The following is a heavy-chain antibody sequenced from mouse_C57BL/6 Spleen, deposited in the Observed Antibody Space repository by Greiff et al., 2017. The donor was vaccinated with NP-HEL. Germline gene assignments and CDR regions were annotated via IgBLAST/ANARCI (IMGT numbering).Heavy chain of an antibody. V-gene: IGHV14-2*01. Sequence: EVLLLQSGAGLVKPGASVKLSCTASGFNIKDYYMHWVQQRTEQGLEWIGRIDPEDGATKYAPKFQGRATISADTSSNTAYLQLSSLTSEDTAVYYCAREPGTGTWFAYWGQGTLVTVSA. J-gene: IGHJ3*01. CDR2: IDPEDGAT. CDR3: AREPGTGTWFAY. CDR1: GFNIKDYY. D-gene: IGHD4-1*01.